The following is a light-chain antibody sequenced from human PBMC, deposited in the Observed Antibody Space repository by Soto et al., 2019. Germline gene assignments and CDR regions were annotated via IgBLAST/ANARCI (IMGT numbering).Light chain of an antibody. CDR3: QSYDRALSVVV. J-gene: IGLJ2*01. Sequence: QSVLTQPPSVSGAPGQRVTISCTGSSSNTGAGYDVQWYQQVPGTAPKLLMYVTSKRPSGVPDRFSGSKSGTSASLAITGLQADDEADYYCQSYDRALSVVVFGGGTKLTVL. V-gene: IGLV1-40*01. CDR2: VTS. CDR1: SSNTGAGYD.